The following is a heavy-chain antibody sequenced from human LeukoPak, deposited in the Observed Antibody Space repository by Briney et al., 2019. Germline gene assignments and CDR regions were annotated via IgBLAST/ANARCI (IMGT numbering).Heavy chain of an antibody. CDR3: ARQGGYSSSPDF. Sequence: SETLSLTCAVYGGSFSGYYWSWIRQPPGKGLEWIGEINHSGSTNYNPSLKSRVTISVDTSKNQFSLKLTSVTAADTAVYYCARQGGYSSSPDFWGQGTLVTVSS. V-gene: IGHV4-34*01. CDR2: INHSGST. J-gene: IGHJ4*02. CDR1: GGSFSGYY. D-gene: IGHD6-13*01.